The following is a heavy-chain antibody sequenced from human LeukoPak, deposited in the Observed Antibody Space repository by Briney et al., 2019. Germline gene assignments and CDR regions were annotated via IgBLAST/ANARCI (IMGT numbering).Heavy chain of an antibody. V-gene: IGHV4-59*08. CDR2: IYYTGKN. J-gene: IGHJ4*02. D-gene: IGHD6-19*01. CDR3: VRRDTGWNYFDY. CDR1: GGSINSHY. Sequence: SETLSLTCAVSGGSINSHYWGWIRQPPGKGLQWIGDIYYTGKNNYNPSLKSRVTISLDTSKDHLSLNLTSVLAVDTAIYYCVRRDTGWNYFDYWGQGILVTVSS.